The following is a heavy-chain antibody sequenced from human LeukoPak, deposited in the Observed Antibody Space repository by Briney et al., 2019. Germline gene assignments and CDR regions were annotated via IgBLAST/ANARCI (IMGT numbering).Heavy chain of an antibody. CDR2: ISSSGTTI. V-gene: IGHV3-11*01. CDR3: AGGKSHSYGMDV. J-gene: IGHJ6*02. CDR1: GLSFSDYY. D-gene: IGHD3-16*01. Sequence: GSLRLSCAASGLSFSDYYMTWIRQAPGKGLEGVSYISSSGTTIYHADSVRARFTISRDNAKNSLDLQMNRLRAEDTAVYFCAGGKSHSYGMDVWGQGTTVTVSS.